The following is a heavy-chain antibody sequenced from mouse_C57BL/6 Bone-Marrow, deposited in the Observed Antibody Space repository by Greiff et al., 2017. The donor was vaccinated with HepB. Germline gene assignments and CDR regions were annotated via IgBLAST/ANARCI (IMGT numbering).Heavy chain of an antibody. D-gene: IGHD2-1*01. CDR1: GYTFTSYW. CDR2: IYPGSGST. V-gene: IGHV1-55*01. Sequence: VQLQQPGAELVKPGASVKMSCKASGYTFTSYWITWVKQRPGQGLEWIGDIYPGSGSTNYNEKFKSKATLTVDTSSSTAYMQLSSLTSEDSAVYYCARTSLGPFYYQGCYFDYWGQGTTLTVSS. CDR3: ARTSLGPFYYQGCYFDY. J-gene: IGHJ2*01.